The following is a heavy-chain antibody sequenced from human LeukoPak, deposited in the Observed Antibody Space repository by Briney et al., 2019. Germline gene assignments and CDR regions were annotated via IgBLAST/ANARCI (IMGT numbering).Heavy chain of an antibody. CDR2: IKQDGSEK. Sequence: PGGSLRLSCAASEFAFTSYWMSWVRQAPGKGLEWVANIKQDGSEKNYVDSVKGRFTISRDNAKNSLYLQMNSLRAEDTAVYYCARVRYCTNGVCFVGFDYYYYYGMDVWGQGTTVTVSS. V-gene: IGHV3-7*03. J-gene: IGHJ6*02. CDR1: EFAFTSYW. D-gene: IGHD2-8*01. CDR3: ARVRYCTNGVCFVGFDYYYYYGMDV.